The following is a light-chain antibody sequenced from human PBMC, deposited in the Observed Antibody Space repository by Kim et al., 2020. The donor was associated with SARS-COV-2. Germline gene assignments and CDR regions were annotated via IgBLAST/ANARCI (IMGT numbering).Light chain of an antibody. CDR1: SSDVGGYNY. CDR2: DVS. J-gene: IGLJ1*01. V-gene: IGLV2-11*01. Sequence: GQSVHISCTGTSSDVGGYNYVSWYQQYPGKAPKLMIYDVSKRPSGVPDRFSGSKSGNTASLTISGLQAEDEADYYCCSYAGTYTYVFGTGTKVTVL. CDR3: CSYAGTYTYV.